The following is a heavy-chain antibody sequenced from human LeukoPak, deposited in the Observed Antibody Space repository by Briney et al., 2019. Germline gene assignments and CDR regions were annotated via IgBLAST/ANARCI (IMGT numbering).Heavy chain of an antibody. Sequence: SETLSLTCTVSGGSISSYYWSWIRQRPGKGLEWIGYIYYSGSTNYNPSLKSRVTISVDTSKNQFSLKLSSVTAADTAVYYCARSGKLPAPTSNWFDPWGQGTLVTVSS. CDR2: IYYSGST. D-gene: IGHD2-2*01. CDR3: ARSGKLPAPTSNWFDP. J-gene: IGHJ5*02. V-gene: IGHV4-59*08. CDR1: GGSISSYY.